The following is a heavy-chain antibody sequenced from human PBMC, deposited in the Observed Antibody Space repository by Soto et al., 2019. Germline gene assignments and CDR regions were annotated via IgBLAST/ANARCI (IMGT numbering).Heavy chain of an antibody. Sequence: QLQLQESGSGLVKPSQTLSLTCAVSGGSISSGGYSWSWIRQPPGKGLEWIGYIYHSGSTYSNPSLKRRVTISVGRSENQFSRKLSSVTRADTAVYYCARGQVVAAQHWGQGTLVTVSS. CDR1: GGSISSGGYS. CDR2: IYHSGST. J-gene: IGHJ4*02. V-gene: IGHV4-30-2*01. D-gene: IGHD2-15*01. CDR3: ARGQVVAAQH.